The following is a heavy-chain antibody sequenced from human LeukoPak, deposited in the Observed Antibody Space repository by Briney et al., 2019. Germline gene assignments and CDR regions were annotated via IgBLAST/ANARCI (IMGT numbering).Heavy chain of an antibody. D-gene: IGHD1-26*01. Sequence: QSGGSLRLSCAASGFTFSSYAMHWVRQAPGKGLEWVANIKQDGSEKYYVDSVKGRFTISRDNAKNSLYLQMNSLRAEDTAVYYCARQVGADFDYWGQGTLVTVSS. CDR1: GFTFSSYA. CDR2: IKQDGSEK. CDR3: ARQVGADFDY. J-gene: IGHJ4*02. V-gene: IGHV3-7*01.